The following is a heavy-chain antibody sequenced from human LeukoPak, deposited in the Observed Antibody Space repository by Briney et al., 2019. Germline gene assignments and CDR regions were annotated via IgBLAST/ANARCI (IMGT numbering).Heavy chain of an antibody. CDR1: GHTFNAYY. D-gene: IGHD2-15*01. J-gene: IGHJ3*01. V-gene: IGHV1-2*02. CDR2: INPDSGGT. Sequence: ASVKVSCKASGHTFNAYYIHWVRQAPGQGLEWMGWINPDSGGTLYAQKFQGRVTMTRDTSISTAYMELSRLRSDDTAVYFCARGRGRVGTAKEAFDFWGQGTLVTVSS. CDR3: ARGRGRVGTAKEAFDF.